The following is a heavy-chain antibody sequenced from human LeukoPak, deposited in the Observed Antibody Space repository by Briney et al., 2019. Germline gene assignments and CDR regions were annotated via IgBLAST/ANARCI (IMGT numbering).Heavy chain of an antibody. CDR3: ARGVFGELSQDAFDI. CDR1: GFTVSSNY. Sequence: GGSLRLSCAASGFTVSSNYMSWVRQAPGKGLEWVSVIYSGGSTYYADSVKGRFTISRDNSKNTLYLQMNSLRAEDTAVHYCARGVFGELSQDAFDIWGQGTMVTVSS. J-gene: IGHJ3*02. V-gene: IGHV3-53*01. D-gene: IGHD3-10*02. CDR2: IYSGGST.